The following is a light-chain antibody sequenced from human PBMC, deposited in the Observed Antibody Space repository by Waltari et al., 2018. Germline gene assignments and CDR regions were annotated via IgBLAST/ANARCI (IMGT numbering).Light chain of an antibody. J-gene: IGKJ4*01. Sequence: IVMTQSPATLSVSPGDRATLSCRASETVSLNLAWYQQKPGQAPRLLIYSASTRASGVPDRCSVSGSGTEFTLTISNLQSEDFAVYYCQQYSYWPPLTFGGGTKVDIK. CDR1: ETVSLN. V-gene: IGKV3-15*01. CDR3: QQYSYWPPLT. CDR2: SAS.